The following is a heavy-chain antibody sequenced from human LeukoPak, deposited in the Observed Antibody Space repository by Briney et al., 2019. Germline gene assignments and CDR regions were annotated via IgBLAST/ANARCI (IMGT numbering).Heavy chain of an antibody. J-gene: IGHJ5*02. D-gene: IGHD4-11*01. V-gene: IGHV1-18*01. CDR3: ARDLYRDSLPVSWFDP. CDR2: ISDYNGNT. Sequence: ASVKVSCKASGYTFTSYGISWVRQAPGQGLEWMGWISDYNGNTNYAQKLQGRVTMTTDTCTSTAYMELRSLRSDDTAVYYCARDLYRDSLPVSWFDPWGQGTLVTVSS. CDR1: GYTFTSYG.